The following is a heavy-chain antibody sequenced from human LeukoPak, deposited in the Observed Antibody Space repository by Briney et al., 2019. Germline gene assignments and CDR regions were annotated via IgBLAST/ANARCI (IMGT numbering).Heavy chain of an antibody. CDR2: INPNSGGT. J-gene: IGHJ4*02. V-gene: IGHV1-2*02. CDR1: GYTFAGYY. CDR3: ARDQWGGIAAAGTNY. D-gene: IGHD6-13*01. Sequence: ASVKVSCKASGYTFAGYYMHWVRQAPGQGLEWMGWINPNSGGTNYAQKSQGRVTMTRDTSISTAYMELSRLRSDDTAVYYCARDQWGGIAAAGTNYWGQGTLVTVSS.